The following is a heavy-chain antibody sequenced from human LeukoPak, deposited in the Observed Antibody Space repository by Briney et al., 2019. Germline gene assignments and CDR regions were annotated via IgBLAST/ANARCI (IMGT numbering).Heavy chain of an antibody. V-gene: IGHV3-74*01. CDR2: ISTDGSST. Sequence: PGGSLRLSCAASGFTFNNYWMHWVRRAPGKGLVWVSRISTDGSSTSYADSVEGRFTISRDNAKNTLYLQMNSLRAEDTAVYYCARRTVAGSSDYWGQGSLVTVSS. D-gene: IGHD6-19*01. CDR1: GFTFNNYW. CDR3: ARRTVAGSSDY. J-gene: IGHJ4*02.